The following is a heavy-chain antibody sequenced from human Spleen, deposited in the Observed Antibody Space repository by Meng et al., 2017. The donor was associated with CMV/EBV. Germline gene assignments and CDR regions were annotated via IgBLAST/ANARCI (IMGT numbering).Heavy chain of an antibody. CDR2: IYYSGST. D-gene: IGHD3-22*01. J-gene: IGHJ4*02. CDR3: ARDRYYYDSSGYYSNFDY. CDR1: GGSISSGDYY. V-gene: IGHV4-30-4*08. Sequence: QVQRQESGQGLVKPSQTLSLTCTVSGGSISSGDYYWSWIRQPPGKGLEWIGYIYYSGSTYYNPSLKSRVTISVDTSKNQFSLKLSSVTAADTAVYYCARDRYYYDSSGYYSNFDYWGQGTLVTVSS.